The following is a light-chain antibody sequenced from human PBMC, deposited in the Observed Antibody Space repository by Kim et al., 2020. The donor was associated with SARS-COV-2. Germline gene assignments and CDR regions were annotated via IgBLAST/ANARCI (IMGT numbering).Light chain of an antibody. J-gene: IGKJ4*01. CDR2: GAS. CDR1: QSVSSSY. V-gene: IGKV3-20*01. Sequence: GTLSLSPGERATLSCRASQSVSSSYLAWYQQKPGQAPRLLIYGASSRATGIPDRFSGSGSGTDFTLTISRLEPEDFAVYYCQQYRTFGGGTKLEI. CDR3: QQYRT.